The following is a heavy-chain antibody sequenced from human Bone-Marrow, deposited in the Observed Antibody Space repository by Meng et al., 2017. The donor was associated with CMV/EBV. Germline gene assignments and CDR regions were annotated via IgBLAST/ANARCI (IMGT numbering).Heavy chain of an antibody. D-gene: IGHD3-3*01. J-gene: IGHJ6*02. CDR1: GFTFDDYA. V-gene: IGHV3-48*03. Sequence: GESLKISCAASGFTFDDYAMHWVRQAPGKGLEWVSYISSSGSTIYYADSVKGRFTISRDNAKNSLYLQMNSLRAEDTAVYYCARDADFFWSANPAGGMDVWGQGTTVTVSS. CDR2: ISSSGSTI. CDR3: ARDADFFWSANPAGGMDV.